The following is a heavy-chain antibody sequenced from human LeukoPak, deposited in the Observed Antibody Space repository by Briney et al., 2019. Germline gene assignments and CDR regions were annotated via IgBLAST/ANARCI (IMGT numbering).Heavy chain of an antibody. CDR2: LSPDGSSS. Sequence: GGSLRLSCAASGFTFSTYWMHWVRQAPGKGLVWVSRLSPDGSSSIYADSVKGRFTVSRDNAKNTLYLQMNSLRADDTAVYYCTRSPSLGGSYWGFDYWGQGTLLAVSS. J-gene: IGHJ4*02. CDR3: TRSPSLGGSYWGFDY. V-gene: IGHV3-74*01. CDR1: GFTFSTYW. D-gene: IGHD1-26*01.